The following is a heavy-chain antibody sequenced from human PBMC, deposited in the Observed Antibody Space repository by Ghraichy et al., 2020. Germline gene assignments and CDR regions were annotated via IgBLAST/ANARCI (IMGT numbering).Heavy chain of an antibody. V-gene: IGHV3-7*03. CDR2: TKKDGSEG. D-gene: IGHD6-19*01. CDR3: ARGVYSSGWYPDAFDF. J-gene: IGHJ3*01. CDR1: GFTFSSYW. Sequence: GSLRLSCAASGFTFSSYWMSWVRQSPGKGLEWVANTKKDGSEGYYVDSVRGRFTISRDNARDSQHLQMNSLRVEDTGLYFCARGVYSSGWYPDAFDFWGRGIMVTVSS.